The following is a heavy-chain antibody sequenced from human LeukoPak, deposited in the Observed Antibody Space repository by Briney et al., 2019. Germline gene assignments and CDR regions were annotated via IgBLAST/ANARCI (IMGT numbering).Heavy chain of an antibody. V-gene: IGHV1-8*01. J-gene: IGHJ4*02. CDR2: MNPNSGNT. CDR3: ARLGPASSGWPESFDY. Sequence: ASVKVSCKASVHTFTSYDINWVRQATGQGLEWMGWMNPNSGNTGYAQKFQGRVTMTRNTSISTAYMELSSLRSEDTAVYYCARLGPASSGWPESFDYWGQGTLVTVSS. D-gene: IGHD6-19*01. CDR1: VHTFTSYD.